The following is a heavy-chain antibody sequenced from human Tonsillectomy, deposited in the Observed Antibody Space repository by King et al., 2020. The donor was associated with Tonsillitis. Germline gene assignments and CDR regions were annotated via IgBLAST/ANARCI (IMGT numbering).Heavy chain of an antibody. Sequence: QLVQSGAEVKKPGASVKVSCKASGYTFTNYLMHWVRQAPRQGLEWMGIINPSGGSPKYAQKFQGKVTVTRDRSTSTVYMEMSSLRSEDTAVYYCVRDGYCSSNSCKFDYWGQGTRVTVFS. D-gene: IGHD2-2*03. CDR2: INPSGGSP. CDR3: VRDGYCSSNSCKFDY. V-gene: IGHV1-46*03. J-gene: IGHJ4*02. CDR1: GYTFTNYL.